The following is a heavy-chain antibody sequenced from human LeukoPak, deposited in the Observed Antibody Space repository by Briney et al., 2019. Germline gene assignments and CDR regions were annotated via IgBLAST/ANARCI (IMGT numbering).Heavy chain of an antibody. J-gene: IGHJ3*02. V-gene: IGHV4-30-4*08. CDR1: GGSISSGDYY. CDR2: IYYSGST. CDR3: ARARYYDFWSGYYTGPLAFDI. Sequence: SETLSLTCTVSGGSISSGDYYWSWIRQPPGTGLEWIGYIYYSGSTYYNPSLKSRVTISVDTSKNQFSLKLSSVTAADTAVYYCARARYYDFWSGYYTGPLAFDIWGQGTMVTVSS. D-gene: IGHD3-3*01.